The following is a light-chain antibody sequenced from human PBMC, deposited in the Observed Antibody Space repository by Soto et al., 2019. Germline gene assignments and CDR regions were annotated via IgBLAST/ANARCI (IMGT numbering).Light chain of an antibody. CDR1: SSDVGGYNY. CDR2: DVS. CDR3: SSYTISSPGV. J-gene: IGLJ1*01. V-gene: IGLV2-14*01. Sequence: QSALTQPASVSGSPGQSITISCTGTSSDVGGYNYVSWYQQHPGKAPKLMIYDVSNRPSGVSNRFSGSKSGNTASLTISGLQAEDEADYYCSSYTISSPGVFGTGTKLTVL.